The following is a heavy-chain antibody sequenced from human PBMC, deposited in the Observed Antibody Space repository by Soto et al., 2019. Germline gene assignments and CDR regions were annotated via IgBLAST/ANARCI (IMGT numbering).Heavy chain of an antibody. CDR3: ARWGTQWLATFDY. D-gene: IGHD6-19*01. Sequence: SETLSLTCAVYGGSFSGYYWSWIRQPPGKGLEWIGEISHSGSTKYNPSLKSRVTISVDTSKNQFSLKLSSVTAADTAVYYCARWGTQWLATFDYWGQGTLVTVSS. CDR2: ISHSGST. J-gene: IGHJ4*02. V-gene: IGHV4-34*01. CDR1: GGSFSGYY.